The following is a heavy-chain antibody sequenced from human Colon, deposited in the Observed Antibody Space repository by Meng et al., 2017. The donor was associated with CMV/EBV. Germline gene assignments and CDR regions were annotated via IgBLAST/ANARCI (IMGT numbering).Heavy chain of an antibody. V-gene: IGHV3-23*01. Sequence: CAASVFSITDYAVNWVRQAPGKGLEWVSVISASGYYTFYAESVKGRFTIGRDISKNTVYLQTNSLRAEDTAVYFCAKAPTRRYYFDSWGQESLVTVSS. CDR3: AKAPTRRYYFDS. J-gene: IGHJ4*02. CDR2: ISASGYYT. D-gene: IGHD5-24*01. CDR1: VFSITDYA.